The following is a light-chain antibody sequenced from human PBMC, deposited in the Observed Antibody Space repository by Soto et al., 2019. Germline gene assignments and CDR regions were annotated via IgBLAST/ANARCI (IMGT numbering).Light chain of an antibody. CDR2: AAS. V-gene: IGKV1-6*01. Sequence: AIQMTQSPSSLSASVGDRVTITCRASQGIRRDLGWYQQKPGKAPNLLIYAASSLQSGVPSRFSGSGSGTDFTLTISSLQPEDFATYYFLQDYNYPWTFGQGTKVQIK. J-gene: IGKJ1*01. CDR1: QGIRRD. CDR3: LQDYNYPWT.